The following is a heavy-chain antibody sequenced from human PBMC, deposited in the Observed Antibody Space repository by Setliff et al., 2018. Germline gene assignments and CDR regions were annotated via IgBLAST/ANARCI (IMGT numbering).Heavy chain of an antibody. CDR2: IQYDGTKK. Sequence: LSLSCAASGFTFSGYGMHWVRQAPGKGLEWVTFIQYDGTKKNYADSVNGRFTVSRDNSRNTLYLQMNSLRAEDTAIYYCAKDRTGSYKYFFDQWGQGTQVTVSS. D-gene: IGHD1-1*01. CDR3: AKDRTGSYKYFFDQ. CDR1: GFTFSGYG. V-gene: IGHV3-30*02. J-gene: IGHJ4*02.